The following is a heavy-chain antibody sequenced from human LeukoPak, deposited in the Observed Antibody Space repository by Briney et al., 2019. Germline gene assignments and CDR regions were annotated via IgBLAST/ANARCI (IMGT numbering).Heavy chain of an antibody. CDR3: ARVFGRGAFDI. CDR1: GFTFSSYA. J-gene: IGHJ3*02. Sequence: GGSLRLSCAASGFTFSSYAMHWVRQAPGKGLEYVSAISSNGGSTYYANSVKGRFTISRDNSKNTLYLQMGSLRAEDMAVYYCARVFGRGAFDIWGQGTMVTVSS. V-gene: IGHV3-64*01. CDR2: ISSNGGST. D-gene: IGHD3-16*01.